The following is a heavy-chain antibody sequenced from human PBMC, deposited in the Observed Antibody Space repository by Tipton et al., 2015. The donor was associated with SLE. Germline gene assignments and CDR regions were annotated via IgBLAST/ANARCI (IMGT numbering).Heavy chain of an antibody. CDR2: IYTSGST. V-gene: IGHV4-4*08. CDR3: ERGGYSGYDPSGSGSFDY. D-gene: IGHD5-12*01. CDR1: GGSISSYY. Sequence: TLSLTCTVSGGSISSYYWSWIRQPPGKGLEWIGYIYTSGSTNYNPSLKSRVTISVDTSKNQFSLKLSSVTAADTAVYYCERGGYSGYDPSGSGSFDYWGQGTLVTVSS. J-gene: IGHJ4*02.